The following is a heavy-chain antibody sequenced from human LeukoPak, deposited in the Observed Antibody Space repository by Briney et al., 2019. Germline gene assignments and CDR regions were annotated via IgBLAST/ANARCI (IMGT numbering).Heavy chain of an antibody. J-gene: IGHJ5*02. Sequence: GGSLRFSCAASGFTFSSYAMSWVRQAPGKGLEWVSAISGSGGSTYYADSVKGQFTISRDNSKNTLYLQMNSLRAEDTAVYYCAKETYGGNSWWFDPWGQGTLVTVSS. CDR3: AKETYGGNSWWFDP. D-gene: IGHD4-23*01. V-gene: IGHV3-23*01. CDR2: ISGSGGST. CDR1: GFTFSSYA.